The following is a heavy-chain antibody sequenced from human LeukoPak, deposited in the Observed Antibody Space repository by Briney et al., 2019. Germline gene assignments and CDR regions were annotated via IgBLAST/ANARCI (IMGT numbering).Heavy chain of an antibody. CDR2: MNPNSGNT. CDR1: GYTFTSYG. CDR3: ARGAPLRYFDWSGDY. J-gene: IGHJ4*02. Sequence: ASVKVSCKASGYTFTSYGISWARQAPGQGLEWMGWMNPNSGNTGYAQKFQGRVTMTRNTSISTAYMELSSLRYEDTAVYYCARGAPLRYFDWSGDYWGQGTLVTVSS. V-gene: IGHV1-8*02. D-gene: IGHD3-9*01.